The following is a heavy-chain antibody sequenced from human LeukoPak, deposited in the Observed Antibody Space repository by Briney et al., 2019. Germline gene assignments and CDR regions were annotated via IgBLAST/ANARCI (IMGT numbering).Heavy chain of an antibody. V-gene: IGHV5-51*01. CDR2: IYPDDSDS. J-gene: IGHJ6*03. D-gene: IGHD1-14*01. CDR1: GYTFTNYW. CDR3: VKGGQNPPNYNNYWDF. Sequence: GESLKISCKASGYTFTNYWIGWVRQMPGKGLEWMGFIYPDDSDSRYSPSFQGQVTISVDKPISTTYLQWSSLKASDTAMYYCVKGGQNPPNYNNYWDFWGKGPRVTASS.